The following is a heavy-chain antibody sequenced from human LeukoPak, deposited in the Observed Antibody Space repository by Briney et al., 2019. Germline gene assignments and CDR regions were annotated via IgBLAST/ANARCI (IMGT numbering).Heavy chain of an antibody. D-gene: IGHD2-15*01. CDR3: ARGSDCDD. J-gene: IGHJ4*02. CDR1: GFTFSSYA. CDR2: ISSNGGST. Sequence: PGGSLRLSCAASGFTFSSYAMHWVRQAPGKGLEYVSAISSNGGSTYYANSVKGRFTISRDNSKNTLYLQMGSLRAEDMAVYYCARGSDCDDWAQGTLVTVSS. V-gene: IGHV3-64*01.